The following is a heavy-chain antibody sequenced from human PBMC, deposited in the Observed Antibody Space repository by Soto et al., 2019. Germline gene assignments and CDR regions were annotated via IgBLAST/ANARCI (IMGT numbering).Heavy chain of an antibody. CDR3: ARDGRIAVAEGWFDP. CDR2: ISAYSGNT. Sequence: ASVKVSCKASGYTFTSYGISWVRQAPGQGLEWMGWISAYSGNTNYAQKLQGRVTMTTDTSTSTAYMELRSLRSDDTAVYYCARDGRIAVAEGWFDPWGQGTLVTVSS. J-gene: IGHJ5*02. D-gene: IGHD6-19*01. V-gene: IGHV1-18*04. CDR1: GYTFTSYG.